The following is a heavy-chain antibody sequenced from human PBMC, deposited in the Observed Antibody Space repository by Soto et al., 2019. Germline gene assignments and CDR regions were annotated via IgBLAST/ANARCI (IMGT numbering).Heavy chain of an antibody. CDR3: ARGLRYDFWSGSAYYFDY. D-gene: IGHD3-3*01. J-gene: IGHJ4*02. CDR1: GGSFSGYY. V-gene: IGHV4-34*01. Sequence: SETLSLTCAVYGGSFSGYYWSWIRQPPGKGLEWIGEINHSGSTNYNPSLKSRVTISVDTSKNQFSLKLSSVTAADTAVYYCARGLRYDFWSGSAYYFDYWGQGTLVTVSS. CDR2: INHSGST.